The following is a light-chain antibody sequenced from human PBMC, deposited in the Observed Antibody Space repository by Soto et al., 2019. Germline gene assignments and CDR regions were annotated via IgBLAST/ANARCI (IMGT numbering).Light chain of an antibody. J-gene: IGLJ1*01. V-gene: IGLV2-14*01. CDR1: SSDVCGYNY. CDR2: GNS. CDR3: QSYDSSLSALYV. Sequence: QSALTQPASVSGSPGQSITISCTGTSSDVCGYNYVSWYQQHPGKAPKLLIYGNSNRPSGVPDRFSGSKSGTSASLAITGLQAEDEADYYCQSYDSSLSALYVFGTGTKVTVL.